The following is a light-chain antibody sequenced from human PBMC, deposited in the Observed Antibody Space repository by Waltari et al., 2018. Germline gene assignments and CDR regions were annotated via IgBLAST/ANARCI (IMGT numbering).Light chain of an antibody. V-gene: IGLV3-21*02. CDR1: YIAFYS. Sequence: SYVVTQPPSVSVAPGQTATITCGADYIAFYSVQWYKQRRGRAPVLVVRDVSDRPTGIPERISGSTSANTATLTITGVEAGDEADYYCQVWDARLDHLFGGGTKLTVL. CDR2: DVS. CDR3: QVWDARLDHL. J-gene: IGLJ2*01.